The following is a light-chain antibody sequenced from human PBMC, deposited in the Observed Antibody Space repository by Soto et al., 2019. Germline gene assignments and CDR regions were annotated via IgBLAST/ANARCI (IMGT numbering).Light chain of an antibody. CDR1: QSIGKL. CDR2: DAS. V-gene: IGKV1-39*01. J-gene: IGKJ2*02. Sequence: DIQMTQSPSSLSASVGDRVTITCRASQSIGKLLNWYQQKPGKAPKLLIYDASGLQSGAPSRFSGSGSGTDFTLIVSSLQPEDFATYFCQQSYTFPCTFGQGTKLEIK. CDR3: QQSYTFPCT.